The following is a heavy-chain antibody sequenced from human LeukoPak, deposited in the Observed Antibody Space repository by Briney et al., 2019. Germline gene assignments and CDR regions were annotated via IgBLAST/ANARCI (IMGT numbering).Heavy chain of an antibody. V-gene: IGHV3-21*01. D-gene: IGHD6-13*01. CDR2: ISSSSSYI. CDR1: GFTFRSYS. Sequence: GGSLRLSCAASGFTFRSYSMNWVRQAPGKGLEWVSSISSSSSYIYYADSVKGRFTISRDNAKNSLYLQMNSLRAEDTAVYYCARDFMIAAVFDYWGQGTLVTVSS. CDR3: ARDFMIAAVFDY. J-gene: IGHJ4*02.